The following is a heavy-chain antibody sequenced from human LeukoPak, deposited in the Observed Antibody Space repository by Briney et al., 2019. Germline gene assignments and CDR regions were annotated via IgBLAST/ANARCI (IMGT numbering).Heavy chain of an antibody. Sequence: AGTLTLYCAASGFTVSSNYMSWVRQAPGKGLEWVSVIFSGGSTYYADSVKDRFTISRDNSKNTLYLQINRLRAEDTAVYYCAREIYGSGTYPYYYYGMDVWGQGTTVTVSS. D-gene: IGHD3-10*01. CDR2: IFSGGST. J-gene: IGHJ6*02. CDR1: GFTVSSNY. V-gene: IGHV3-66*01. CDR3: AREIYGSGTYPYYYYGMDV.